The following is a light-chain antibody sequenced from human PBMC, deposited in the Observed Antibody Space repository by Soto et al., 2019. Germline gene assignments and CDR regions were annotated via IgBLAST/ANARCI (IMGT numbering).Light chain of an antibody. Sequence: DIQRTQSPSSLSASVGDRVTITCRASQSISSYLNWYQLKPGKAPKILIYAASTLQTGVPSRFTGSGSGTDFTLTIISLQTEDYATYFCQQRYSMPYAFGPGTKVDIK. J-gene: IGKJ2*01. CDR3: QQRYSMPYA. CDR2: AAS. CDR1: QSISSY. V-gene: IGKV1-39*01.